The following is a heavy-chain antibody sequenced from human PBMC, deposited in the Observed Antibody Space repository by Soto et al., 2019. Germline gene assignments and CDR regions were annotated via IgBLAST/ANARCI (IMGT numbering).Heavy chain of an antibody. V-gene: IGHV4-61*01. J-gene: IGHJ4*02. CDR3: ARAYSGSYFDY. CDR1: GGSVNSGIYY. Sequence: PSETLSLTCTVSGGSVNSGIYYWSWIRQPPGKGLEWIGYIYYSGSTNYNPSLKSRVTISVDTSKNQFSLKLSSVTAADTAVYYCARAYSGSYFDYWGQGTLVTVS. CDR2: IYYSGST. D-gene: IGHD1-26*01.